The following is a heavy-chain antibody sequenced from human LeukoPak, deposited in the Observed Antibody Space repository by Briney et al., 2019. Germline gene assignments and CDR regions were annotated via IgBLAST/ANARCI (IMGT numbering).Heavy chain of an antibody. CDR3: ARGEGSGSYLDAFDI. V-gene: IGHV4-31*03. CDR2: IYYSGNT. D-gene: IGHD1-26*01. CDR1: GGSISSGDYY. J-gene: IGHJ3*02. Sequence: SQTLSLTCTVSGGSISSGDYYWSWIRQHPGKGLEWIGYIYYSGNTYYNPSLKSRVTISVDTSKNQFSLNLSSVTAADTAVYSCARGEGSGSYLDAFDIWGQGTMVTVSS.